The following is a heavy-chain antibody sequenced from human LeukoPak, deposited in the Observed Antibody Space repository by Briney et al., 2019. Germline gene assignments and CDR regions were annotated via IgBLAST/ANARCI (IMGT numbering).Heavy chain of an antibody. V-gene: IGHV4-30-2*01. J-gene: IGHJ3*02. CDR1: GGSISSGGYS. Sequence: SETLSLTCAVSGGSISSGGYSWSWIRQPPGKGLEWIGYIYHSGSTYYNPSLKSRVTISVDRSKNQFSLKLSSVTAADTAVYYCARDLGGAFDIWGQGTMVTVSS. D-gene: IGHD2-15*01. CDR2: IYHSGST. CDR3: ARDLGGAFDI.